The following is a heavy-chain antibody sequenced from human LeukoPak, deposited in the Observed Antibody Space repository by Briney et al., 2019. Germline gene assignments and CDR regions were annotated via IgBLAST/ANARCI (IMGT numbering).Heavy chain of an antibody. CDR3: ARGSGYCSGGSCRNWFDP. J-gene: IGHJ5*02. CDR2: IIPIFGTA. Sequence: SVKVSCKASGGTVSSYAISWVRQAPGQGLEWMGGIIPIFGTANYAQKFQGRVTITADESTSTAYMELSSLRSEDTAVYYCARGSGYCSGGSCRNWFDPWGQGTLVTVSS. V-gene: IGHV1-69*01. D-gene: IGHD2-15*01. CDR1: GGTVSSYA.